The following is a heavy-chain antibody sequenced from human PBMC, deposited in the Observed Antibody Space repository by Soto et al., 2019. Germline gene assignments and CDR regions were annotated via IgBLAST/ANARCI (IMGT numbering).Heavy chain of an antibody. V-gene: IGHV1-2*02. J-gene: IGHJ6*02. Sequence: ASVKVSCKASGYTFTGYYIHWVREAPGQGLEWMGWINPQTGGTSYAQKFQGRVTLSRDTSINTACLELSRLTFDDAAVYFCARERYQVISDGMDVWGQGTTVTVSS. CDR2: INPQTGGT. CDR3: ARERYQVISDGMDV. CDR1: GYTFTGYY. D-gene: IGHD2-2*01.